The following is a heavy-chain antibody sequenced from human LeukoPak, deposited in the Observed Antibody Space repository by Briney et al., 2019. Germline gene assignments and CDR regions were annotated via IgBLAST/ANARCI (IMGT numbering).Heavy chain of an antibody. CDR2: MNPNSGNT. CDR1: GYTFTSYD. V-gene: IGHV1-8*01. J-gene: IGHJ6*03. D-gene: IGHD6-13*01. Sequence: ASVKVSCKASGYTFTSYDINWVRQATRQGLEWMGWMNPNSGNTGYAQKFQGRVTTTRNTSIGTAYMELRSLRSEDTAVYYCAKTIAAIALRYYYMDVWGKRTTVTVSS. CDR3: AKTIAAIALRYYYMDV.